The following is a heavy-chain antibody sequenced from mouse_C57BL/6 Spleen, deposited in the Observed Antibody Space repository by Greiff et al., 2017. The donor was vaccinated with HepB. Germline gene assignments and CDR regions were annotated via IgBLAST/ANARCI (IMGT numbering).Heavy chain of an antibody. V-gene: IGHV5-17*01. D-gene: IGHD2-2*01. J-gene: IGHJ2*01. CDR1: GFTFSDYG. CDR2: ISSGSSTI. Sequence: EVKLVESGGGLVKPGGSLKLSCAASGFTFSDYGMHWVRQAPEKGLEWVAYISSGSSTIYYADTVKGRFTISRDNAKNTLFLQMTSLRSEDTAMYYCARRVNYGYNYFDYWGQGTTLTVSS. CDR3: ARRVNYGYNYFDY.